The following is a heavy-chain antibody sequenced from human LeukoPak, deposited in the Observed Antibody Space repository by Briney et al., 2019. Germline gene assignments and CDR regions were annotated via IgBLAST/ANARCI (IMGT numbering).Heavy chain of an antibody. CDR2: FDPGDDET. D-gene: IGHD1-26*01. J-gene: IGHJ5*01. V-gene: IGHV1-24*01. CDR3: ATEKDLLLDS. CDR1: GYSLSELS. Sequence: ASVKVSCKVSGYSLSELSTHRVRQAPGQGLEWMGGFDPGDDETIYAQKLQGRVTMTADTSTDTAYLELSSLRSEVTAVYFCATEKDLLLDSWGQGTPVTVSS.